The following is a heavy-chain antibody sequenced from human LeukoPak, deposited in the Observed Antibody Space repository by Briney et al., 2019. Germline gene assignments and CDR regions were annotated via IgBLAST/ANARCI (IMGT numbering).Heavy chain of an antibody. Sequence: SETLSLTCTVSGGSISSYCWSWIRQPPEKGLELKGYIYYSGSTNYNPSLKSRVPISVDMSKTQFSLNLSSVTAADTHVNSCAIDVHGGNSFTSDWYFDLWGGGTLVSVSS. CDR1: GGSISSYC. J-gene: IGHJ2*01. CDR2: IYYSGST. V-gene: IGHV4-59*12. D-gene: IGHD4-23*01. CDR3: AIDVHGGNSFTSDWYFDL.